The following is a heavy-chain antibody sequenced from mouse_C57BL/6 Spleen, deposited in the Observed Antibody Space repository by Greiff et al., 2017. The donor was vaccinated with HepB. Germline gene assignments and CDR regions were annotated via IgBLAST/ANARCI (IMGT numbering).Heavy chain of an antibody. J-gene: IGHJ3*01. V-gene: IGHV3-6*01. CDR1: GYSITSGYY. CDR3: AREDDYVLFAY. Sequence: EVKLEESGPGLVKPSQSLSLTCSVTGYSITSGYYWNWIRQFPGNKLEWMGYISYDGSNNYNPSLKNRISITRDTSKNQFFLKLNSVTTEDTATYYCAREDDYVLFAYWGQGTLVTVSA. CDR2: ISYDGSN. D-gene: IGHD2-4*01.